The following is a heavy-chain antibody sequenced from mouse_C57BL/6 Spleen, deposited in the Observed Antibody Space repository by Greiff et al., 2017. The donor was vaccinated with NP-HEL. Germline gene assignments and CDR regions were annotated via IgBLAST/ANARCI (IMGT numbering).Heavy chain of an antibody. CDR1: GFTFSDYY. J-gene: IGHJ4*01. CDR3: ARDRYYGSIAMDY. D-gene: IGHD1-1*01. V-gene: IGHV5-16*01. CDR2: INYDGSST. Sequence: EVHLVESEGGLVQPGSSMKLSCTASGFTFSDYYMAWVRQVPEKGLEWVANINYDGSSTYYLDSLKSRFIISRDNAKNILYLQMSSLKSEDTATYYCARDRYYGSIAMDYWGQGTSVTVSS.